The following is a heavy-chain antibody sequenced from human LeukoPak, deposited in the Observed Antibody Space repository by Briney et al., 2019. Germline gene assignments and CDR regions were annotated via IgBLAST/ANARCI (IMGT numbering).Heavy chain of an antibody. CDR1: GFTFSTYA. CDR3: AREVDCSGGRCYRGEFDY. V-gene: IGHV3-33*01. Sequence: GGSLRLSCATSGFTFSTYAIHWVRQAPGQGLEWVAGIWYDGSNEDYVDSVKGRFTISTDNSRKTLYLQMNSLRVEDTAVYYCAREVDCSGGRCYRGEFDYWGQGTLVTVSS. D-gene: IGHD2-15*01. CDR2: IWYDGSNE. J-gene: IGHJ4*02.